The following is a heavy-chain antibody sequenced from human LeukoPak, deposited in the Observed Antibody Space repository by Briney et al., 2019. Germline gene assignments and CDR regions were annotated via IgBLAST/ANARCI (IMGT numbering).Heavy chain of an antibody. CDR2: ISSSRINI. D-gene: IGHD6-13*01. J-gene: IGHJ4*02. V-gene: IGHV3-21*01. Sequence: AGTLRLSCTASGSSFSSHNMNWVRQAPGKGLEWVSSISSSRINIYYPNPVKGRFTISRDNSKNSLYLQVKCVRADDTAVYYCVKVRSVAAAVGGVWGRGTLVTVSS. CDR3: VKVRSVAAAVGGV. CDR1: GSSFSSHN.